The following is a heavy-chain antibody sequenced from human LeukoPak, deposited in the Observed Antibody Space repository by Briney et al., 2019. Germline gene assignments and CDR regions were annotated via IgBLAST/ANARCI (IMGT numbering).Heavy chain of an antibody. J-gene: IGHJ4*02. D-gene: IGHD1-26*01. CDR2: LSSSGST. CDR1: GGSISIYY. CDR3: ARLILLSGSYYLNY. V-gene: IGHV4-59*01. Sequence: SETLSLTCTVSGGSISIYYWSWIRQPPGKGLEWIGFLSSSGSTNYHPSLKSRVTISVDSSKNQFSLRLSSVTAADTAVYYCARLILLSGSYYLNYWGQGTLVTVSS.